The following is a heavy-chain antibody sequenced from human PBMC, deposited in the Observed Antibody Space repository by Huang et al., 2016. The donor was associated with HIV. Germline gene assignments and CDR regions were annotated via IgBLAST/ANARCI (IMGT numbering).Heavy chain of an antibody. J-gene: IGHJ4*02. V-gene: IGHV3-30*09. CDR2: ISHDGSTK. D-gene: IGHD1-1*01. CDR1: GFTFSTNP. Sequence: QVHLVESGGGVVQPGRSLRLSCAASGFTFSTNPIHWVRQGPGQGLEWVAGISHDGSTKFYAESVKGRSAISRDNSKNMVYLQSYRLRVEDTGVYYCAREKGLEDWGQGTLVTVSS. CDR3: AREKGLED.